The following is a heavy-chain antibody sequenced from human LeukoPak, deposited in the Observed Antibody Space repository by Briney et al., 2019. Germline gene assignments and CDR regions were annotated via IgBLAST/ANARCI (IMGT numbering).Heavy chain of an antibody. D-gene: IGHD5-24*01. CDR3: ARGPLGQMATIGPYYFDY. CDR1: GGTFSSYA. J-gene: IGHJ4*02. V-gene: IGHV1-69*06. Sequence: GASVKVSCKASGGTFSSYAISWVRQAPGQGLEWMGGIIPIFGTANYAQKFQGRVTITADKSTSTAYMELSSLRSEDTAVYYCARGPLGQMATIGPYYFDYWGQGTLVTVSS. CDR2: IIPIFGTA.